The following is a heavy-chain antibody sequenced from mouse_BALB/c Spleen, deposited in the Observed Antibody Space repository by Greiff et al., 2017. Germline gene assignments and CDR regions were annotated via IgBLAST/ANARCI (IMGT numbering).Heavy chain of an antibody. CDR3: ARDHYGSSYWYFDV. CDR1: GFSLTSYG. D-gene: IGHD1-1*01. Sequence: VQVVESGPGLVAPSQSLSITCTVSGFSLTSYGVHWVRQPPGKGLEWLGVIWAGGSTNYNSALMSRLSISKDNSKSQVFLKMNSLQTDDTAMYYCARDHYGSSYWYFDVWGAGTTVTVSS. V-gene: IGHV2-9*02. J-gene: IGHJ1*01. CDR2: IWAGGST.